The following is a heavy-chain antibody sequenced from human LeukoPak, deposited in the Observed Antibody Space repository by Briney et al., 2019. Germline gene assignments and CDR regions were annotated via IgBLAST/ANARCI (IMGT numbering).Heavy chain of an antibody. CDR3: ARGYGQFDY. D-gene: IGHD3-10*01. CDR1: GGSFSGYY. CDR2: INHSGST. J-gene: IGHJ4*02. V-gene: IGHV4-34*01. Sequence: SETLSLTCAVYGGSFSGYYWSWIRQPPGKGLEWIGEINHSGSTNYNPSLKSRVTISVDTSKNQFSLKLSSVTAADTAVYYCARGYGQFDYWGQGTLVTVSS.